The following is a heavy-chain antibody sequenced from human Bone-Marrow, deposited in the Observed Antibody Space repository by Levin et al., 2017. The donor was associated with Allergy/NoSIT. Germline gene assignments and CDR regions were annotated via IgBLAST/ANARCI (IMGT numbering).Heavy chain of an antibody. V-gene: IGHV3-13*02. CDR1: GFTLNNYV. D-gene: IGHD3-10*01. Sequence: GESLKISCAASGFTLNNYVMHWVRQSRDGRLEWVATVATEDDAYYEGSLEGRFTISRDTVKNTFSLQMKRLRVADGAVYYCTREGRGSGSLRFHYHGFDVWGQGTTVDVSS. CDR3: TREGRGSGSLRFHYHGFDV. CDR2: VATEDDA. J-gene: IGHJ6*02.